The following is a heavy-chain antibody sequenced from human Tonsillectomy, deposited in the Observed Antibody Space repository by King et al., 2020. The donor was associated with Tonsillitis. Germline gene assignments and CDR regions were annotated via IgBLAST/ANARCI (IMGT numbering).Heavy chain of an antibody. V-gene: IGHV1-18*01. CDR1: GYTFTSYG. D-gene: IGHD2-2*01. Sequence: VQLVESGAEVKKPGASVKVSCKASGYTFTSYGISWVRQAPGQGLEWMGWISAYNGNTNYAQKLKGRVTMTTDTSTSTAYMELRSLRSDDTAVYYCARGYCSSTSCLGAAFDIWGQGTMVTVSS. CDR3: ARGYCSSTSCLGAAFDI. J-gene: IGHJ3*02. CDR2: ISAYNGNT.